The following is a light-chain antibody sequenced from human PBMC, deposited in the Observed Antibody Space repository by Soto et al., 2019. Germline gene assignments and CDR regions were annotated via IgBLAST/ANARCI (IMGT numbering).Light chain of an antibody. CDR3: FLPYRGPRPVV. CDR2: DTS. Sequence: QAVVTQEPSLTVSPGGTVTLTCDSSTGPVTSGHWPYWLQQKPGQAPRTLIYDTSKKHSWTPARFSGSLLGGKAALTLSGARPEDGAVYYFFLPYRGPRPVVFGGGPKLPV. V-gene: IGLV7-46*01. J-gene: IGLJ2*01. CDR1: TGPVTSGHW.